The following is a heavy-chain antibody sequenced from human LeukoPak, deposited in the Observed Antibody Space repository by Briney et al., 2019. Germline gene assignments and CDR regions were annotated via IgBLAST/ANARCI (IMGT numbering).Heavy chain of an antibody. CDR3: ARDFYDFWSGYKPYYFDY. J-gene: IGHJ4*02. Sequence: SETLSLTCAVYGGSFSGYYWSWIRQPPGKGLEWIGTIYYSGSTYYNPSLKSRVTISVDTSKNQFSLKLSSVTAADTAVYYCARDFYDFWSGYKPYYFDYWGQGTLVTVSS. D-gene: IGHD3-3*01. CDR1: GGSFSGYY. V-gene: IGHV4-34*01. CDR2: IYYSGST.